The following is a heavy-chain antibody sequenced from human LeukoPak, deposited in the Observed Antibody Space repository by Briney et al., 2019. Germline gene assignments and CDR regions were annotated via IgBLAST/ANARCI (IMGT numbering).Heavy chain of an antibody. CDR1: GYTFTSYD. D-gene: IGHD6-19*01. CDR3: ARGTSYSSGWADAFDI. J-gene: IGHJ3*02. CDR2: MNPNSGNT. V-gene: IGHV1-8*03. Sequence: SVKVSCKASGYTFTSYDINWVRQATGQGREWMGWMNPNSGNTGYAQKFQGRVTITRNTSISTAYMELSSLRSEDTAVYYCARGTSYSSGWADAFDIWGQGTMVTVSS.